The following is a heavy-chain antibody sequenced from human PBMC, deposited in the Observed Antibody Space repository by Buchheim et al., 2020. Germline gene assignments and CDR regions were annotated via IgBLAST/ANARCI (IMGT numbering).Heavy chain of an antibody. CDR2: IYSSGST. D-gene: IGHD1-26*01. V-gene: IGHV4-59*01. CDR3: ARTLVGRRLFDY. CDR1: DDSISSNC. Sequence: QVQLQESGPGLVKPSETLSLTCTVSDDSISSNCWSWIRQPPGKGLEWIGYIYSSGSTNYNPSLKSRVTISVDTSKNQFSLKLSSVTAAYTAVYYCARTLVGRRLFDYWGQGTL. J-gene: IGHJ4*02.